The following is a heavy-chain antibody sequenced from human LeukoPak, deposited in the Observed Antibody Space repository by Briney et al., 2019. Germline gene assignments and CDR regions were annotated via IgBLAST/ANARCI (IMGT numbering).Heavy chain of an antibody. CDR2: IKQDGSEK. CDR3: ARDKIVGATHFDY. D-gene: IGHD1-26*01. Sequence: GGSLRLSCAASGFTFSSYWMSWVRQAPGKGLEWVANIKQDGSEKNYVDSVKGRFTISRDNAKNSLYLQMNSLRAEDTAVYYCARDKIVGATHFDYWGQGTLVTVSS. V-gene: IGHV3-7*01. J-gene: IGHJ4*02. CDR1: GFTFSSYW.